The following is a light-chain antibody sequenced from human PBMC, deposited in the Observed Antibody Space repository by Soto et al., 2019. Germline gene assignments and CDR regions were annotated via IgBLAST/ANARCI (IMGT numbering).Light chain of an antibody. V-gene: IGKV3-20*01. J-gene: IGKJ4*01. CDR3: QQYGTSPQNT. Sequence: EIVVTQSPGTLSLSPGERATLSCRASQSVSSSYLAWYQQKPGQAPRLLIYGASSSGPGIPDRFSGSGSGTAFPLTISRLEPEDFAVYYWQQYGTSPQNTLGGGTKVEIK. CDR1: QSVSSSY. CDR2: GAS.